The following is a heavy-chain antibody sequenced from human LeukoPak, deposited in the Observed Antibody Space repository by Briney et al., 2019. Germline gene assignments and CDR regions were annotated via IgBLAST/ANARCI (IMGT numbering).Heavy chain of an antibody. V-gene: IGHV1-2*02. CDR1: GYTFTGYY. J-gene: IGHJ5*02. D-gene: IGHD3-10*01. CDR2: INPNSGGT. CDR3: ARVTVDRSGSYYNSFDP. Sequence: ASVKVSCKASGYTFTGYYMHWVRQAPGQGLEWMGWINPNSGGTNYAQKFQGRVTMTRDTSISTAYMELSRLRSDDTAVYYCARVTVDRSGSYYNSFDPWGQGTLVTVSS.